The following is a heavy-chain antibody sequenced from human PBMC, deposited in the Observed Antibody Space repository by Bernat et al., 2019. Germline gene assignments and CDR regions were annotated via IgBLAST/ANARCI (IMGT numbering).Heavy chain of an antibody. D-gene: IGHD3-10*01. J-gene: IGHJ6*02. Sequence: EVQLVESGGGLVQPGGSLRLSCAASGFTVSSNYMSWVRQAPGKGLEWVSVIYSGGSTYYADSLKGRFTISRDNSKNTLYLQMNSLRAEDTAVYYCASNGDYYGSGSYYRGGYYYDYYGMDVWGQGTTVTVSS. CDR1: GFTVSSNY. CDR2: IYSGGST. CDR3: ASNGDYYGSGSYYRGGYYYDYYGMDV. V-gene: IGHV3-66*01.